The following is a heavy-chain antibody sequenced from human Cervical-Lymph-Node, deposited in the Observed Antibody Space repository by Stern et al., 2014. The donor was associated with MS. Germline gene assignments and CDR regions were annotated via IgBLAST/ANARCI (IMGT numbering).Heavy chain of an antibody. Sequence: VQLVESGGGVVQPGRSLRLSCAASGFTFSSYAMHWVRQAPGKGLEWVAVISYDGSNKYYADSVKGRFTISRDNSKNTLYLQMNSLRAEDTAVYYCARERVVTRVGPFDYCGQGTLVTVSS. CDR3: ARERVVTRVGPFDY. CDR1: GFTFSSYA. J-gene: IGHJ4*02. D-gene: IGHD2-21*02. CDR2: ISYDGSNK. V-gene: IGHV3-30*01.